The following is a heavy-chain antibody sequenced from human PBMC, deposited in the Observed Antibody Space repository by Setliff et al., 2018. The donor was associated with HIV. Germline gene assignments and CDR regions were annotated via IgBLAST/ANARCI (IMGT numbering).Heavy chain of an antibody. J-gene: IGHJ4*02. V-gene: IGHV4-34*01. CDR1: GASFSGYY. CDR2: INHSGSA. Sequence: SETLSLTCAVYGASFSGYYWGWIRQSPKKGLEWIAEINHSGSATYNPSLKSLVTISVDPSKNQILLRLSSVTAADTAVYYCARLSGGMVPNYWGQGTLVTV. D-gene: IGHD3-10*01. CDR3: ARLSGGMVPNY.